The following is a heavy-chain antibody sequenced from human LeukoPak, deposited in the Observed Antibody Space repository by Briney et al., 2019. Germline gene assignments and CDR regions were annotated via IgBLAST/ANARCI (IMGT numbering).Heavy chain of an antibody. J-gene: IGHJ4*02. CDR1: GFTFSSYA. D-gene: IGHD3-9*01. Sequence: GGSLRLSCAASGFTFSSYAMSWVRQAPGKGLEWVSAISGSGGSTYYADSVKGRFTISRDNSKNTLYLQMNSLRAEDTAVYYCATTLEGYDILTGYYNVGFDYWGQGTLVTVCS. CDR2: ISGSGGST. V-gene: IGHV3-23*01. CDR3: ATTLEGYDILTGYYNVGFDY.